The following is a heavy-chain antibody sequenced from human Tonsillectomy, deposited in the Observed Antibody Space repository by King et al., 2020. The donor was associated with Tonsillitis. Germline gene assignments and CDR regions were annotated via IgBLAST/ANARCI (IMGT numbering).Heavy chain of an antibody. CDR2: IYYNGNT. V-gene: IGHV4-59*01. J-gene: IGHJ4*02. CDR3: ARTSAAADLDY. Sequence: VQLQESGPGLVKASETLSLTCTVSGGSISSYYWSWIRQPPGKGLEWIGYIYYNGNTNYNPSLKSRVTISADTSKNQFSLKLTSVTAADTAVYYCARTSAAADLDYWGQGSLVTVSS. CDR1: GGSISSYY. D-gene: IGHD6-13*01.